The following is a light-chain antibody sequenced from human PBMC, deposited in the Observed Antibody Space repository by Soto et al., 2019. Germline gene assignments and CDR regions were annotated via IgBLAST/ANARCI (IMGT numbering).Light chain of an antibody. J-gene: IGKJ5*01. V-gene: IGKV1-5*02. CDR1: QSIGTW. CDR2: DAS. Sequence: DIQLTQSPPYLSASLGERVNIICRASQSIGTWLAWHQQKPGKAPNLLMFDASTLHTGVPSRFSGSGDGTEFTLSISSLQPDDSAIYFCRQYKTYTFGQGTRLEI. CDR3: RQYKTYT.